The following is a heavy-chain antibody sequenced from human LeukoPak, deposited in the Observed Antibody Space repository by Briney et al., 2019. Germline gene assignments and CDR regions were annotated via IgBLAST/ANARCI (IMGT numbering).Heavy chain of an antibody. CDR3: ARSEYSSTWFGDYYYCYIDV. Sequence: GGSLRLSCAASGFTFNTFWMHWVSQAPGKGMVWVSRMNSDGSSTIYADSVKGRFTISRDNAKNTLYLQMNSLRAEDTAVYYCARSEYSSTWFGDYYYCYIDVWCKGTTVTVSS. CDR1: GFTFNTFW. V-gene: IGHV3-74*01. CDR2: MNSDGSST. D-gene: IGHD6-13*01. J-gene: IGHJ6*03.